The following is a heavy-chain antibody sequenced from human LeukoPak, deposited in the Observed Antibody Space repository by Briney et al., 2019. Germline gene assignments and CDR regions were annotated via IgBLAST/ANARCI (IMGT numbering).Heavy chain of an antibody. D-gene: IGHD3-10*01. CDR2: IIPILGIA. Sequence: ASVKVSCKASGGTFSSYAISWVRQAPGQGLEWMGRIIPILGIANYAQKFQGRVTITADKSTSTAYMELSSLRSEDTAVYYCASGRKKYYYGSGSPYGMDVWGQGTTVTVSS. CDR3: ASGRKKYYYGSGSPYGMDV. CDR1: GGTFSSYA. J-gene: IGHJ6*02. V-gene: IGHV1-69*04.